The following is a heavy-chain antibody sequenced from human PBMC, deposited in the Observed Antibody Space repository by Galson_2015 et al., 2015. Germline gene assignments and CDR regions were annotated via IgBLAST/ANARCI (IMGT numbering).Heavy chain of an antibody. J-gene: IGHJ6*02. CDR3: ARVAGRPLNYYGMDV. CDR1: GFTFSSYW. D-gene: IGHD6-19*01. Sequence: SLRLSCAASGFTFSSYWMHWVRQAPGKGLVWVSRINSDGSSTSYADSVKGRFTISRDDAKNTLYLQMNSLRAEDTAVYYCARVAGRPLNYYGMDVWGQGTTVTVSS. V-gene: IGHV3-74*01. CDR2: INSDGSST.